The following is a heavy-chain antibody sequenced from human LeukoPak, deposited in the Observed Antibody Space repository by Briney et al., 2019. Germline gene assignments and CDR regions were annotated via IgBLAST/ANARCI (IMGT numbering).Heavy chain of an antibody. V-gene: IGHV3-30*02. CDR1: GFTFSSYG. CDR3: AKDYRYFSTSCYEPFDY. J-gene: IGHJ4*02. Sequence: PGGSLRLSCAASGFTFSSYGMHWVRQAPGKGLEWVAFIRYDGSNKYYADSVKGRFTISRDNSKNTLYLQMNSLRAEDTAVYYCAKDYRYFSTSCYEPFDYWGQGTLVTVSS. D-gene: IGHD2-2*01. CDR2: IRYDGSNK.